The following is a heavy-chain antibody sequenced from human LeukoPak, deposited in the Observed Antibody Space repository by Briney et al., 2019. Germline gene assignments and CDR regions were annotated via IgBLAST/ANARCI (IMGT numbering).Heavy chain of an antibody. J-gene: IGHJ4*02. CDR2: ISGSGGST. D-gene: IGHD3-22*01. V-gene: IGHV3-23*01. CDR3: AKDQFDSISMIV. Sequence: GGSLRLSCAASEFTFSSYAMSWVRQAPGKGLDWVSAISGSGGSTYYADSVKGRFTISRDNSRNTLYLQMNSLRAEDTAVYYCAKDQFDSISMIVWGQGTLVTVSS. CDR1: EFTFSSYA.